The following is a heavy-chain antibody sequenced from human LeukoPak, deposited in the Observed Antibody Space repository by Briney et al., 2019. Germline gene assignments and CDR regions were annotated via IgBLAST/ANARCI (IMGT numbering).Heavy chain of an antibody. CDR1: GFTVSSNY. Sequence: PGGSLRLSCAASGFTVSSNYMSWVRQAPGKGLEWVSVIYSGGSTYYVDSVKGRFTVSRDNAKNSLYLQLNSLGAEDTAVYYCATRYCTIPACRASSYHCMDNWGKGTTVTVSS. CDR3: ATRYCTIPACRASSYHCMDN. D-gene: IGHD2-8*01. V-gene: IGHV3-53*01. J-gene: IGHJ6*03. CDR2: IYSGGST.